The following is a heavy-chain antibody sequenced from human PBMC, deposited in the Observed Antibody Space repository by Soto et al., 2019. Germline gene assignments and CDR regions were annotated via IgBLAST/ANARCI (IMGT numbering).Heavy chain of an antibody. J-gene: IGHJ5*02. CDR2: ITTSSAYI. Sequence: EVQLVESGGGLVKPGGSLRLSCAASGFTFNTYDMNWVRQAPGKGLEWVSSITTSSAYIYYADSLKGRITISRDNAKNSLFLQMNSLRAEDTAVFYCVRSRSARVLRHSWFDTWGQGTVVTVSS. D-gene: IGHD3-10*02. CDR3: VRSRSARVLRHSWFDT. CDR1: GFTFNTYD. V-gene: IGHV3-21*01.